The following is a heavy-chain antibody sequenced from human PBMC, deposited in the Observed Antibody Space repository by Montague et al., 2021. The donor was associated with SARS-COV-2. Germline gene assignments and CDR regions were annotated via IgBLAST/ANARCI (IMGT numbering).Heavy chain of an antibody. CDR2: INHSGST. CDR3: ARERYSFSLTRGSTWFDP. CDR1: GGSFRGYF. Sequence: ETLSLTCAVQGGSFRGYFWSWIRQPPGKGLEWIGEINHSGSTNYNPSLKSRVTISVDTSKNQFSLKLSSVTAADTAVYYCARERYSFSLTRGSTWFDPWGQGTLVTVSS. D-gene: IGHD3-9*01. V-gene: IGHV4-34*01. J-gene: IGHJ5*02.